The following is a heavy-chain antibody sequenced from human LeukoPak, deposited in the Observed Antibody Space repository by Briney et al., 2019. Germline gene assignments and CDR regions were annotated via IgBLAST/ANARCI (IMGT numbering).Heavy chain of an antibody. CDR1: GGSISSGSYY. J-gene: IGHJ4*02. D-gene: IGHD1-26*01. Sequence: PSETLSLTCTVSGGSISSGSYYWSWIRQPAGKGLEWIGYIYYSGSTYYNPSLKSRVSISIDTSKNQFSLKLSSVTAADTAVYYCARDWVGVTDFHYWGQGTLVTVSS. CDR3: ARDWVGVTDFHY. CDR2: IYYSGST. V-gene: IGHV4-61*10.